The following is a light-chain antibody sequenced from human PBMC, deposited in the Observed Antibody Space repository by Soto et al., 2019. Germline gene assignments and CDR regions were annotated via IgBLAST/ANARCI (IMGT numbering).Light chain of an antibody. CDR1: QSVLYSSNNKNY. V-gene: IGKV4-1*01. CDR3: QQYYSTPLT. J-gene: IGKJ4*01. CDR2: WAS. Sequence: DMVMTQSPDSLAVPLGERATINCKSSQSVLYSSNNKNYLAWYQQKPGQPPKLLIYWASNRESGVPDRFSGSGSGTDFTLSISSLQAEDVAVYYCQQYYSTPLTFGGGTKVEIK.